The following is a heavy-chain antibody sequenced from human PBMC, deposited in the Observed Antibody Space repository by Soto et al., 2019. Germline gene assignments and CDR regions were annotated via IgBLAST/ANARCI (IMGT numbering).Heavy chain of an antibody. CDR2: IFPGDSDT. CDR3: ARANLYSSTWYYYYYGMDV. J-gene: IGHJ6*02. V-gene: IGHV5-51*01. CDR1: GYSFTTYW. Sequence: PGESLKISCKGSGYSFTTYWIGWVRQMPGKALEWMGTIFPGDSDTKYSPSFQGQVTISADESTSTAYLQWTSLRASDTAMYYCARANLYSSTWYYYYYGMDVWGQGTPVTVSS. D-gene: IGHD6-13*01.